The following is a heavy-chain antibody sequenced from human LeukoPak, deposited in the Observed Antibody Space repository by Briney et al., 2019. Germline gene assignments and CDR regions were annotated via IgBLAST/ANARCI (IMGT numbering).Heavy chain of an antibody. V-gene: IGHV4-38-2*02. CDR3: ASSLWSGYYAKFDP. D-gene: IGHD3-3*01. CDR2: FYHSGST. CDR1: GYSIRSGYY. J-gene: IGHJ5*02. Sequence: SETLSLTCTVSGYSIRSGYYWGWLRPPPGKGLEWIGKFYHSGSTYYNPSHKSRVTISVDTSKNQFSLKPSSVTAAGTAVYYCASSLWSGYYAKFDPWGQGTLVTVSS.